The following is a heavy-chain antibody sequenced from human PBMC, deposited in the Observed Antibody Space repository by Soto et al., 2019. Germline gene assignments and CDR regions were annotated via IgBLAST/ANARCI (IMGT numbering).Heavy chain of an antibody. CDR1: GGSISSGDYY. J-gene: IGHJ5*02. CDR3: ASSGYGTNGVCYTLFAP. Sequence: QVQLQESGPGLVKPSQTLSLTCTVSGGSISSGDYYWSWIRQPPGKGLEWIGYIYYSGSTYYNPSCKGRVTIPVDTSKTQCSLKLSSVTVAAPAVYYCASSGYGTNGVCYTLFAPWGQGTLVTVSS. D-gene: IGHD2-8*01. CDR2: IYYSGST. V-gene: IGHV4-30-4*01.